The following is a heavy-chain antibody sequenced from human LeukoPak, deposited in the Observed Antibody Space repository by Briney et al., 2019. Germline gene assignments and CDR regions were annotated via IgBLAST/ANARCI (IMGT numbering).Heavy chain of an antibody. CDR2: MRDTVNT. Sequence: SETLSLTCSVSDVSISSHYWSWLRQPPGKGLEWIAYMRDTVNTKDIPSFKSRLTLSADTSKNQFSLRLSSVTAADSAVYFCATIRRGNIYGYFDFWGQGILVTVSS. CDR1: DVSISSHY. V-gene: IGHV4-59*11. D-gene: IGHD5-18*01. CDR3: ATIRRGNIYGYFDF. J-gene: IGHJ4*02.